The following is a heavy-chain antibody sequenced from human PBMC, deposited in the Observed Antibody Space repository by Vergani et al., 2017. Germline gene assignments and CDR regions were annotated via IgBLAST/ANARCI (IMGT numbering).Heavy chain of an antibody. CDR3: ARHSTVEWLVKLGWIDP. Sequence: QLQLQESGPGLVKPSATLSLTCSVSGASIRSSNYYWGWIRQPPGKGLEWIASIYYSGSTYYNPSLKSRVTIYVDTSKHQFSLKLSAVTAADTAVYFCARHSTVEWLVKLGWIDPWGQGILVTVSS. CDR1: GASIRSSNYY. D-gene: IGHD6-19*01. CDR2: IYYSGST. J-gene: IGHJ5*02. V-gene: IGHV4-39*01.